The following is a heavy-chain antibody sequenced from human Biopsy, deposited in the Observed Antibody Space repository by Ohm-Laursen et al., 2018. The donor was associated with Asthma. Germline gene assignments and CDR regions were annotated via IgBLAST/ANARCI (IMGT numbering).Heavy chain of an antibody. D-gene: IGHD1-26*01. Sequence: SLRLSCSATGFSFSNYGMHWVRQAPGKGLDWVAVISFDGTNRNYTDSVKGRFTISRDNSRNALHLEMNSLRAEDTAVYFCAKEVFPGWELRRGPDSWGQGTLVTVSS. CDR1: GFSFSNYG. CDR3: AKEVFPGWELRRGPDS. CDR2: ISFDGTNR. J-gene: IGHJ4*02. V-gene: IGHV3-30*18.